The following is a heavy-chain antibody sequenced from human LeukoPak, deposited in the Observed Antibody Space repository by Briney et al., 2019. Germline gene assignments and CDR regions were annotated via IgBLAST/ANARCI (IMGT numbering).Heavy chain of an antibody. CDR1: GYSFTSHG. CDR2: ISAYNGHT. V-gene: IGHV1-18*01. J-gene: IGHJ6*03. CDR3: ARDLDTAMVIPPDYYYYYMDV. D-gene: IGHD5-18*01. Sequence: ASVKVSCKASGYSFTSHGISWVRQAPGQGLEWMGWISAYNGHTNYAQKLQGRVTMTTDTSTSTAYMELRSLRSDDTAVYYCARDLDTAMVIPPDYYYYYMDVWGKGTTVTVSS.